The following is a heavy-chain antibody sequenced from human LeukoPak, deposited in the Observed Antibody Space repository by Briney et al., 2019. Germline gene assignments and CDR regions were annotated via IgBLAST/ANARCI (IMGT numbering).Heavy chain of an antibody. Sequence: GGSLRLSCTASGFTFDDYAMHWVRQAPGKGLEWVSLISGDGGGTYYADSVKGRFTISRDNSKNSLYLQMNSLRTEVTASYYCAKDIVYSSGWTGDYWGQGTLVTVSS. V-gene: IGHV3-43*02. CDR1: GFTFDDYA. J-gene: IGHJ4*02. CDR3: AKDIVYSSGWTGDY. D-gene: IGHD6-19*01. CDR2: ISGDGGGT.